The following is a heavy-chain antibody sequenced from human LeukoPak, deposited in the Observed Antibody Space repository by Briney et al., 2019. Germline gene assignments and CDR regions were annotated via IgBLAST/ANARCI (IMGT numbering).Heavy chain of an antibody. CDR1: GYTLTELS. V-gene: IGHV1-24*01. CDR3: ATDTSRNPNWFDP. CDR2: FDPEDGET. D-gene: IGHD2/OR15-2a*01. J-gene: IGHJ5*02. Sequence: ASVRVSCKVSGYTLTELSMHWVRQAPGKGLEWMGGFDPEDGETIYAQKFQGRVTMTEDTSTDTAYMELSSLRSEDTAVYYCATDTSRNPNWFDPWGQGTLVTVSS.